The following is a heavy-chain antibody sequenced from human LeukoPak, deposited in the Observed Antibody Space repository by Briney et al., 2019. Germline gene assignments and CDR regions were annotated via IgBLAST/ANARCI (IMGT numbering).Heavy chain of an antibody. V-gene: IGHV3-30*18. CDR1: GFTFSSYG. CDR3: AKGPLTVTFYFDY. D-gene: IGHD4-17*01. J-gene: IGHJ4*02. Sequence: PGRSLRLSCAAPGFTFSSYGMHWVRQAPGKGLEWVAVISYDGSNKYYADSVKGRFTISRDNSKNTLYLQMNSLRAEDTAVYYCAKGPLTVTFYFDYWGQGTLVTVSS. CDR2: ISYDGSNK.